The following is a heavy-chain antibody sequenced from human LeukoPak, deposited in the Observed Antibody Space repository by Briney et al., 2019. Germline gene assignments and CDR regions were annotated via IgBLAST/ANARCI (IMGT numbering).Heavy chain of an antibody. D-gene: IGHD2-2*01. Sequence: ASVKVSCKASGYTFTGYYMHWVRQAPGQGLEWTGWINPNSGGTNYAQKFQGRVTMTRDTSISTAYMELSRLRSDDTAVYYCALNKGYCSSTSCYALLDYWGQGTLVTVSS. V-gene: IGHV1-2*02. CDR3: ALNKGYCSSTSCYALLDY. J-gene: IGHJ4*02. CDR2: INPNSGGT. CDR1: GYTFTGYY.